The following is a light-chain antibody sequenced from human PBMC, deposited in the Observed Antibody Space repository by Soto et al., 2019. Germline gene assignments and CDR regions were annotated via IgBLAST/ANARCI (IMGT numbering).Light chain of an antibody. V-gene: IGLV2-8*01. CDR3: ISHAGSQNVV. CDR1: SSDVGGYNY. CDR2: DVN. Sequence: QSALTQPPSASGSPGQSVTISCTGTSSDVGGYNYVSWYQQHPGKAPKVMIYDVNKRPSGVPDRFSGSKSGNTASLTVSGLQAEDEGDYYCISHAGSQNVVFGGGTKLTVL. J-gene: IGLJ3*02.